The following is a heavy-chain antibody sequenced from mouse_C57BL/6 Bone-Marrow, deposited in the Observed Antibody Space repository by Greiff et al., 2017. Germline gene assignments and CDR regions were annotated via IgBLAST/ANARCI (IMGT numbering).Heavy chain of an antibody. CDR1: GYTFTDYY. J-gene: IGHJ1*03. Sequence: QVQLQQSGAELVRPGASVKLSCKASGYTFTDYYINWVKQRPGQGLEWIARIYPGSGNTYYNEKFKGKATLTAEKSSSTAYMQLSSLTSEDSAVYFCARVRSSWWYFDVWGTGTTVTVSS. CDR2: IYPGSGNT. CDR3: ARVRSSWWYFDV. V-gene: IGHV1-76*01. D-gene: IGHD1-1*01.